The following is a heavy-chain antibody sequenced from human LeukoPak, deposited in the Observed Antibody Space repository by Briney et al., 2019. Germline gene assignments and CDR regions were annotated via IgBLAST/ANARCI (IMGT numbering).Heavy chain of an antibody. CDR2: ISGSGGST. D-gene: IGHD3-10*01. J-gene: IGHJ5*02. V-gene: IGHV3-23*01. CDR3: AKAYGSGSYYPRGFDP. Sequence: PGGSLRLSCAASGFTVSSNYMSWVRQAPGKGLEWVSAISGSGGSTYYADSVKGRFTISRDNSKNTLYLQMNSLRAEDTAVYYCAKAYGSGSYYPRGFDPWGQGTLVTVSS. CDR1: GFTVSSNY.